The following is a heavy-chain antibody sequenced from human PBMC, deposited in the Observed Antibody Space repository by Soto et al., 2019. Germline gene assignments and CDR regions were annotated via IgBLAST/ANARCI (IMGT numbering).Heavy chain of an antibody. CDR3: ARAQGSGFLVS. CDR2: IYYSGST. Sequence: QVQLQESGPGLVKPSQTLSLTCTVSGGSISSGDYYWSWIRQPPGKGLEWIGYIYYSGSTYYNPSLKRRVTISVDTSQNPFSLKLSSVTAADTAVYYCARAQGSGFLVSWGQGTLVTVSS. CDR1: GGSISSGDYY. D-gene: IGHD3-10*01. J-gene: IGHJ4*02. V-gene: IGHV4-30-4*01.